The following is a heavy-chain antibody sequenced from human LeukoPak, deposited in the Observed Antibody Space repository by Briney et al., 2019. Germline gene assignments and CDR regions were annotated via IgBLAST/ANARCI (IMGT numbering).Heavy chain of an antibody. CDR2: MSPNSGDT. CDR1: GYTFTSYD. D-gene: IGHD7-27*01. J-gene: IGHJ4*02. Sequence: ASVKVYYKASGYTFTSYDFNWVRQATGQRPEWMGWMSPNSGDTGYAQKFQDRVTMTRNTSISTAYMELSSLRSDDTAVYYCARGPPNWGYDYWGPGTLVTVSS. V-gene: IGHV1-8*01. CDR3: ARGPPNWGYDY.